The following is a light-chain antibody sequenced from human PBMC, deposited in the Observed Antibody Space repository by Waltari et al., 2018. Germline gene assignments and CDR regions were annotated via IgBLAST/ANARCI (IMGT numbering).Light chain of an antibody. Sequence: EIVLTQSPGTVSLSPGERATLSCRASQNVDNYVAWYQQRPGQTPKLLIYDAAKRVTGVPARFSGSGSGTDFTLTISGLEPEDFAVYYCQQRSSLLPVTFGGGTKVEIK. CDR1: QNVDNY. J-gene: IGKJ4*01. CDR3: QQRSSLLPVT. CDR2: DAA. V-gene: IGKV3-11*01.